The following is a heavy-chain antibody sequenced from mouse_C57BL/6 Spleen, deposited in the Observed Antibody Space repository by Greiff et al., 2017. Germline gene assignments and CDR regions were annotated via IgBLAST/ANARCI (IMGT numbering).Heavy chain of an antibody. J-gene: IGHJ3*01. Sequence: EVQLVESGGGLVKPGGSLKLSCAASGFTFSDDGMHWVRQAPEKELEWVAYISSGSSTIYYADTVKGRFTISRDNAKNTLFLQITSLRSEDTAMYYCAREESNYLAWFAYWGQGTLVTVSA. V-gene: IGHV5-17*01. CDR2: ISSGSSTI. CDR1: GFTFSDDG. D-gene: IGHD2-5*01. CDR3: AREESNYLAWFAY.